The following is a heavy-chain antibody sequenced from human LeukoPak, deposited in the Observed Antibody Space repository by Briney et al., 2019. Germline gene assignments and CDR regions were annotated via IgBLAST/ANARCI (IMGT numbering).Heavy chain of an antibody. CDR1: GFTFSNYA. CDR3: ARRAGAYSHPYDY. J-gene: IGHJ4*02. D-gene: IGHD4/OR15-4a*01. Sequence: GGSLRLSCAASGFTFSNYAMSWVRQAPGKGLEWVSAISGSASSTYHADSVKGRFTISRDNSKNTLYLQMNSLGADDTAVYYCARRAGAYSHPYDYWGQGTLVTVSS. V-gene: IGHV3-23*01. CDR2: ISGSASST.